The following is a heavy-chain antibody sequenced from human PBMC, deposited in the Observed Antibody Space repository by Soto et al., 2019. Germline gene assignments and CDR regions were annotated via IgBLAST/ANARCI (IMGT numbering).Heavy chain of an antibody. CDR2: IYYSGST. CDR3: ARRERAAGTDWWFDP. D-gene: IGHD6-13*01. Sequence: QLQLQESGPGLVKPSETLSLTCTVSGGSISSSSFHWGWIRQPPGKGLEWIGSIYYSGSTYYSPSLKSRVTISVDTSKNQFSVKLSTVTAADTAVYYCARRERAAGTDWWFDPWGQGTLVTVSS. V-gene: IGHV4-39*01. CDR1: GGSISSSSFH. J-gene: IGHJ5*02.